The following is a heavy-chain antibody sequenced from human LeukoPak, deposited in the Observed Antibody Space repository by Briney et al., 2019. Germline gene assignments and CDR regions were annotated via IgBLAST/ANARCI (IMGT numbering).Heavy chain of an antibody. CDR3: ARSFYDSSGYYHWYFDL. J-gene: IGHJ2*01. D-gene: IGHD3-22*01. CDR2: IYYREST. Sequence: PSETLSLTCTVSGGSISRYYWSWIRQPPGKGLEWIGYIYYRESTNYNPSLKSRVTISLDTSKHQFSMKLSSVTAADPAVYYCARSFYDSSGYYHWYFDLWGRGTLVTVSS. CDR1: GGSISRYY. V-gene: IGHV4-59*01.